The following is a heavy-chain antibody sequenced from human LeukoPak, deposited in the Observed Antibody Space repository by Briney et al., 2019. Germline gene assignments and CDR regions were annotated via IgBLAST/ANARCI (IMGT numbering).Heavy chain of an antibody. CDR2: IIPIFGTA. CDR3: ARDTRPFAGFDP. D-gene: IGHD3-3*02. V-gene: IGHV1-69*13. J-gene: IGHJ5*02. Sequence: ASVKVSCKASGGTFSSYAISWVRQAPGQGLEWMGGIIPIFGTANYAQKFQGRVTITAAESTSTAYMELSSLRSEDTAVYYCARDTRPFAGFDPWGQGTLVTVSS. CDR1: GGTFSSYA.